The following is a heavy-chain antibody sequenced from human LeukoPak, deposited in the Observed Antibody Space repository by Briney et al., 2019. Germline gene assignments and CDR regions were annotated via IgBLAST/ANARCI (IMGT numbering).Heavy chain of an antibody. CDR1: GFIFRSHT. CDR2: ISSTSGTI. J-gene: IGHJ4*02. V-gene: IGHV3-48*01. D-gene: IGHD5-12*01. CDR3: ARDSGSYYFDY. Sequence: PGGSLRLSCAASGFIFRSHTMNWVRQGPGKGLEWVSYISSTSGTIYYADSVKGRFTISRDNSKNTLYLQMNSLRAEDTAVYYCARDSGSYYFDYWGQGTLVTVSS.